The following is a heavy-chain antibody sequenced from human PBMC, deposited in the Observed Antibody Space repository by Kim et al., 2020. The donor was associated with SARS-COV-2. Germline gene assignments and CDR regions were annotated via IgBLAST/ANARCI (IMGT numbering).Heavy chain of an antibody. J-gene: IGHJ4*02. V-gene: IGHV1-18*01. CDR3: VRDYSYDLLTSYSGIDF. D-gene: IGHD3-9*01. Sequence: ASVKVSCKASGYAFTSYGISWVRQAPGQGLEWMGWISAYNGKTNYVQKLQGRVSLTTDTSTSTAYMELRRLRSDDTAVYFCVRDYSYDLLTSYSGIDFWGQGTLVTVSS. CDR2: ISAYNGKT. CDR1: GYAFTSYG.